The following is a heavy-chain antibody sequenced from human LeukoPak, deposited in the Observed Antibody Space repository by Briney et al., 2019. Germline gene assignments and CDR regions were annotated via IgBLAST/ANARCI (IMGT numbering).Heavy chain of an antibody. V-gene: IGHV3-23*01. CDR1: GFTFSSYA. CDR2: ISGSGGST. J-gene: IGHJ4*02. Sequence: GGSLRLSCAASGFTFSSYAMSWVRQAPGKGLEWVSSISGSGGSTYYADSVKGRFTISGDNSKNTLYLQMNSLRAEDTAVYYCAKCTGWVPPTFDYWGQGTLVTVSS. CDR3: AKCTGWVPPTFDY. D-gene: IGHD1-26*01.